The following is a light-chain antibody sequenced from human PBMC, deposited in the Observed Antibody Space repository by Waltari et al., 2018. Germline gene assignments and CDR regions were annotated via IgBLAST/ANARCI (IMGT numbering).Light chain of an antibody. J-gene: IGKJ4*01. CDR2: GAS. V-gene: IGKV3-20*01. Sequence: IVLTQSPGPLSLSLGDRATLSCRASQSVSSNSLAWYQQKPGPAPRLLIYGASSRATGIPDKFSGSGSGTDFTLTINRLEPEDFTVYYCQQYGRSPLTFGGGTKVEIK. CDR1: QSVSSNS. CDR3: QQYGRSPLT.